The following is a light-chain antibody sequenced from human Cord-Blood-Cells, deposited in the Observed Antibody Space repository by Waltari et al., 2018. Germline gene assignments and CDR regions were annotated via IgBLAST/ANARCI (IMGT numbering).Light chain of an antibody. V-gene: IGLV1-44*01. CDR2: SKS. CDR1: SSHIGSNT. Sequence: QSVLTQPPSAEGTPGQRVTIPCSGRSSHIGSNTVTWYHQPPVTAPNPLNHSKSRRPSGVPDRFSGSKSGTSSALAISGLQSEDKADYYWAAWDDSLNGYVFGTGTKVTVL. CDR3: AAWDDSLNGYV. J-gene: IGLJ1*01.